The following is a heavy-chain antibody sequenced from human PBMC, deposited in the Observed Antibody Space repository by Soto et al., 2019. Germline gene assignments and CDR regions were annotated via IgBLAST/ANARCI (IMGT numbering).Heavy chain of an antibody. CDR1: GYTFTSYG. Sequence: GASVKVSCKASGYTFTSYGLSWVRQAPGQGLEWMGIINPSGGSTSYAQKFQGRVTMTRDTSTSTVYMELSSLRSEDTAVYYCARVRDPAPTVYFDYWGQGTLVTSPQ. CDR3: ARVRDPAPTVYFDY. V-gene: IGHV1-46*01. J-gene: IGHJ4*02. CDR2: INPSGGST. D-gene: IGHD4-17*01.